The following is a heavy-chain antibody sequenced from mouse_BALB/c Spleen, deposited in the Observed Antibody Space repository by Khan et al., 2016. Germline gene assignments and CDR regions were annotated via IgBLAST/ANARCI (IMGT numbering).Heavy chain of an antibody. J-gene: IGHJ2*01. CDR2: ISYDGSN. CDR1: GYSITSGYY. CDR3: ASNWDELYYFDY. D-gene: IGHD4-1*01. V-gene: IGHV3-6*02. Sequence: EVQLQESGPGLVKPSQSLSFTCSVTGYSITSGYYWNWIRQFPGNKLEWMGYISYDGSNNYKPSLKNRISITRDTSKNQFFLKLNSVTTEDTATXYCASNWDELYYFDYWGQGTTLTVSS.